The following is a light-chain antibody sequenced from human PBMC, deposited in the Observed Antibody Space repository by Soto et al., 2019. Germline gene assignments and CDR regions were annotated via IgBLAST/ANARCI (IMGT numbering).Light chain of an antibody. CDR2: AAS. V-gene: IGKV1-39*01. J-gene: IGKJ4*01. CDR1: QSISSY. Sequence: DIQMTQSPCSLSASVADRVTITCRASQSISSYLNWYQQKPGKAPKLLIYAASSLQSGVPSRFSGSGSGTDFTLTISSLQPEDFASYYCQQSYSTPATIGGGTKVEIK. CDR3: QQSYSTPAT.